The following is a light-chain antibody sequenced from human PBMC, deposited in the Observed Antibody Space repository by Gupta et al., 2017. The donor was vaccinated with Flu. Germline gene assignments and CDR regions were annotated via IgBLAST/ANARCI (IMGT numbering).Light chain of an antibody. CDR3: QLWDSSSDHRV. V-gene: IGLV3-21*02. J-gene: IGLJ3*02. CDR1: NIRSKT. Sequence: SYVLTQPPSVSVAPGQTARITCGGNNIRSKTLHWYQQKPGQAPVVVVSDDSDRPSGIPERFSGSNSGNTATLTISRVEAGDEADYYCQLWDSSSDHRVFGGVTKLTVL. CDR2: DDS.